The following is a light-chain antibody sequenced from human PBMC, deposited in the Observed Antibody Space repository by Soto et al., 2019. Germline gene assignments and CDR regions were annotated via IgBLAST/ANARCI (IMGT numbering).Light chain of an antibody. CDR3: QNYNSAPLT. CDR1: QDISNS. CDR2: ARS. V-gene: IGKV1-27*01. Sequence: DIQMTQSPSSLSASVGDRVTITCRASQDISNSLAWYQQKPGKVPKVLIYARSILQSGVPARFSGSGSGTDFTLTISSLQPEDVATYYCQNYNSAPLTFGGGTKVEI. J-gene: IGKJ4*01.